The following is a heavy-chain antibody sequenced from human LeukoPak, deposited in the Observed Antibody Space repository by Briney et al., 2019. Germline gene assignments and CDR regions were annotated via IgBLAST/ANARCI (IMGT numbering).Heavy chain of an antibody. CDR2: IYHSGST. CDR1: GGSISSGGYY. CDR3: ASSLGPDVSDALDI. Sequence: NPSETLSLTCTVSGGSISSGGYYWSWIRQPPGKGLEWIGYIYHSGSTNYNPSLKSRVTISVDRSKNQFSLKLSSVTAADTAVYFCASSLGPDVSDALDIWGQGTMVTVSS. J-gene: IGHJ3*02. D-gene: IGHD1-26*01. V-gene: IGHV4-30-2*01.